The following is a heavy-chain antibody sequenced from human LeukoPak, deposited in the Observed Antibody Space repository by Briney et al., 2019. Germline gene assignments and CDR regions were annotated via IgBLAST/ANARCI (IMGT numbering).Heavy chain of an antibody. V-gene: IGHV3-11*01. Sequence: GGSLRLSCAASGFTFSDYYMSWIRQAPGKGLEWVSYISSSGSTIYYADSVKGRFTISRDNAKNSLYLQMNSLRAEDTALYYCAKDREGYCSSTSCGVAFDIWGQGTMVTVSS. CDR2: ISSSGSTI. CDR1: GFTFSDYY. CDR3: AKDREGYCSSTSCGVAFDI. J-gene: IGHJ3*02. D-gene: IGHD2-2*01.